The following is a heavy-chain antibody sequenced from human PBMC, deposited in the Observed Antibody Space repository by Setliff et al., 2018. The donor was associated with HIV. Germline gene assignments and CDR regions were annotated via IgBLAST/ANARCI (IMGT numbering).Heavy chain of an antibody. J-gene: IGHJ4*02. CDR3: TRNLYYYATGIHFGVY. CDR2: INPKNRST. Sequence: ASVKVSCKASGYTYTTYHMHWLRQAPGQGLEWMGVINPKNRSTTYAQRFQDRVTMTSDTSTNTFYMELSSLKSEDTAVYYCTRNLYYYATGIHFGVYWGQGTPVTVSS. D-gene: IGHD3-10*01. V-gene: IGHV1-46*01. CDR1: GYTYTTYH.